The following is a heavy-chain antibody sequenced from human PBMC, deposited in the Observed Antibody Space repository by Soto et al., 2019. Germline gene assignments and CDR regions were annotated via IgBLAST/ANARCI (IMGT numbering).Heavy chain of an antibody. CDR2: INAGNGNT. V-gene: IGHV1-3*01. D-gene: IGHD6-6*01. Sequence: QVQLVQSGAEVKKPGASVKVSCKASGYTFTSYAMHWVRQAPGQRLEWMGWINAGNGNTKYSQKFQGRVTITRDTTAGTADNKLRSSRSEDTTVYYCARIGIAAPPYYYYGMDVWGQGTTVTVSS. CDR1: GYTFTSYA. J-gene: IGHJ6*02. CDR3: ARIGIAAPPYYYYGMDV.